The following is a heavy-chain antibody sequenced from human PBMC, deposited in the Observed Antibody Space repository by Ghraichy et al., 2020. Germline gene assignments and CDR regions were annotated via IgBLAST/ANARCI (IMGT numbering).Heavy chain of an antibody. D-gene: IGHD4-11*01. J-gene: IGHJ4*02. Sequence: GGSLRLSCAASGFTFSSYGMHWVRQAPGKGLEWVAFIRYDGSNKYYADSVKGRFTISRDSSKNTLYLQMNSLRAEDTAVYYCAKDSTVTTLLDYWGQGTLVTVSS. CDR3: AKDSTVTTLLDY. CDR1: GFTFSSYG. V-gene: IGHV3-30*02. CDR2: IRYDGSNK.